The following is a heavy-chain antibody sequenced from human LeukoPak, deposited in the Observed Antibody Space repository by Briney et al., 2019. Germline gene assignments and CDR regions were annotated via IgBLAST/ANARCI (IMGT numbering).Heavy chain of an antibody. Sequence: SVKVSCKASGGTFSKYTISWVRQRPGQGLEWMGGITPLFGTANYAQKFQGRVTMTRDTSTSTVYMELSSLRSEDTAVYYCAGVLNEYYNWFDPWGQGTLVTVSS. CDR1: GGTFSKYT. J-gene: IGHJ5*02. V-gene: IGHV1-69*05. CDR2: ITPLFGTA. D-gene: IGHD2/OR15-2a*01. CDR3: AGVLNEYYNWFDP.